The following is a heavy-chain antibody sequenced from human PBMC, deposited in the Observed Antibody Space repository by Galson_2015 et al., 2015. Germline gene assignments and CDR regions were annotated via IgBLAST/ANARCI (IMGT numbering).Heavy chain of an antibody. Sequence: SLRLSCAASGLTFSSYAMSWVRQAPGKGLEWVAAISGSAGSTYSADSVKGRFTISRDNSKNTLYLQMNSLRAEDTAIYYCAKSAADLYYYYGMDVWGQGTLVTVSS. CDR1: GLTFSSYA. CDR3: AKSAADLYYYYGMDV. V-gene: IGHV3-23*01. CDR2: ISGSAGST. D-gene: IGHD6-13*01. J-gene: IGHJ6*02.